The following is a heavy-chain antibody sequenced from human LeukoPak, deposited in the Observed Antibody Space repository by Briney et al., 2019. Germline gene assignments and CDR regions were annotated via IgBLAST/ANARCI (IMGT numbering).Heavy chain of an antibody. CDR3: ARPFQDYDKGTFFYFFDF. D-gene: IGHD3-22*01. CDR1: GASVAMGSYY. CDR2: FHFSGST. J-gene: IGHJ4*02. Sequence: SETLSLTCSVSGASVAMGSYYWAWIRQPPGKGLEWIGTFHFSGSTYYNPSLKSRVTISVDTSKNSVSLMLRSVTAADTAVYFCARPFQDYDKGTFFYFFDFWGQGILVTVSS. V-gene: IGHV4-39*01.